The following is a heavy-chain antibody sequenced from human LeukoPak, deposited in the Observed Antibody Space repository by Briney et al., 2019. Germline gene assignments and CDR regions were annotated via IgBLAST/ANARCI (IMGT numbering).Heavy chain of an antibody. CDR2: IYYSGST. Sequence: SDTLSLTCTVSGGSISSYYWSWIRQPPGKGLEWIGYIYYSGSTNYNPSLKSRVTISVDTSKNQFSLKLSSVTAADTAVYYCARNGQMGAFDIWGQGTMVTVSS. CDR3: ARNGQMGAFDI. D-gene: IGHD2-8*01. CDR1: GGSISSYY. V-gene: IGHV4-59*07. J-gene: IGHJ3*02.